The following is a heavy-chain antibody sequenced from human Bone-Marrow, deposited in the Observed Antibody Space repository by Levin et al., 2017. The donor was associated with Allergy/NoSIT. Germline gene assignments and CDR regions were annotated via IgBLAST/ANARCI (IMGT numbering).Heavy chain of an antibody. CDR1: GYTFTGYG. CDR2: ISAYNDNT. J-gene: IGHJ3*02. D-gene: IGHD6-19*01. V-gene: IGHV1-18*01. Sequence: GASVKVSCKASGYTFTGYGISWVRQAPGQGLEWMGWISAYNDNTNYAQNFQGRVTMTTDTSTTTAYMELRSLRSDDTALYYCARDRQWLVPGAFDIWGQGTMVTVSS. CDR3: ARDRQWLVPGAFDI.